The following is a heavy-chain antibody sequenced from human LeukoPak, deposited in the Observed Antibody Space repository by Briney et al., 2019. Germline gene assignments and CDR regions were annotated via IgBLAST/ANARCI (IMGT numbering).Heavy chain of an antibody. CDR1: GFTVGTNS. J-gene: IGHJ1*01. CDR2: IYSGGST. Sequence: GGSLRLSCAASGFTVGTNSMTWVRQSPPEELEWVSVIYSGGSTYYADSVNGRFTISRDNSRNTLFLQMNSPRAEDTALYYCASAREYCGSAECYEYFQYWGQGTLVTVSS. V-gene: IGHV3-53*01. CDR3: ASAREYCGSAECYEYFQY. D-gene: IGHD2-21*01.